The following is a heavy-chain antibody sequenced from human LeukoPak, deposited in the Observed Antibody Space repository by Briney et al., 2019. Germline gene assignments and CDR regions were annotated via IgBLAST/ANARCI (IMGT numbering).Heavy chain of an antibody. CDR3: ARGSSDWYGIDY. V-gene: IGHV3-21*01. Sequence: GGSLRLSCAASGFSFSRYNMNWVRQAPGKGLEWVASIDISSTYIFYADSVKGRFTISRDNAKSSLYLQMNSLRAEDTAVYYCARGSSDWYGIDYWGQGALVNVSS. J-gene: IGHJ4*02. CDR1: GFSFSRYN. D-gene: IGHD6-19*01. CDR2: IDISSTYI.